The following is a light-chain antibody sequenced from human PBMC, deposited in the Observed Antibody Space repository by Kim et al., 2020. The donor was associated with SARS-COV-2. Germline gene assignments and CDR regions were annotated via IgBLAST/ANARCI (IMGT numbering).Light chain of an antibody. Sequence: SYELTQPPSVSVSPGQTASITCSGDTLANKYAFWYQQKPGQAPVLVIYQDSKRPSGIPERFSGSSSGTAATLTITGAQPVDEADYYCYSTDITGNDRVFG. CDR3: YSTDITGNDRV. J-gene: IGLJ3*02. CDR2: QDS. CDR1: TLANKY. V-gene: IGLV3-10*01.